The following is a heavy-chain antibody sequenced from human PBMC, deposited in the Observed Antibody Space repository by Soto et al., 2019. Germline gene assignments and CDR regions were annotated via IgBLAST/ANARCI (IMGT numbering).Heavy chain of an antibody. CDR3: AGDWGGNSAVMDV. CDR2: IYYSGST. J-gene: IGHJ6*02. Sequence: PLEMNSVTWTVAGGTIGGFYWSWIRQPPGKGLEWIGYIYYSGSTNYNPSLKSRVTISVDTSKNQFSLKLSSVTAADTAVYYCAGDWGGNSAVMDVWCHGTTVTVSS. V-gene: IGHV4-59*01. CDR1: GGTIGGFY. D-gene: IGHD3-16*01.